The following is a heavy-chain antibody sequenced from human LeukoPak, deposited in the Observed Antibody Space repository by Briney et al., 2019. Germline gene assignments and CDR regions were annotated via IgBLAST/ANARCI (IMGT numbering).Heavy chain of an antibody. V-gene: IGHV3-21*04. CDR1: GFTFDDYG. J-gene: IGHJ6*03. Sequence: GGSLRLSCAASGFTFDDYGMSWVRQAPGKGLEWVSSIISSSSYIYYADSVKGRFTISRDNAKNSLYLQMNSLRAEDTAVYYCAKGGAAASNFYYYYYYMDVWGKGTTVTVSS. D-gene: IGHD6-13*01. CDR2: IISSSSYI. CDR3: AKGGAAASNFYYYYYYMDV.